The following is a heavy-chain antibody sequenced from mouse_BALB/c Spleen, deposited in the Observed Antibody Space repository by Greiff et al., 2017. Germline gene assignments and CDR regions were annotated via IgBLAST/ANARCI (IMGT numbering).Heavy chain of an antibody. CDR1: GFTFSSYT. J-gene: IGHJ2*01. D-gene: IGHD2-3*01. Sequence: EVKLVESGGGLVQPGGSLKLSCAASGFTFSSYTMSWVRQTPEKRLEWVAYISNGGGSTYYPDTVKGRFTISRDNAKNTLYLQMSSLKSEDTAMYYCARHDDGYYVDYWGQGTTLTVSS. CDR3: ARHDDGYYVDY. CDR2: ISNGGGST. V-gene: IGHV5-12-2*01.